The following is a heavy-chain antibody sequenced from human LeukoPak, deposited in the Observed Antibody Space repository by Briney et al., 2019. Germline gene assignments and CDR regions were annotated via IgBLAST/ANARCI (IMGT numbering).Heavy chain of an antibody. CDR1: GFTFSSYA. V-gene: IGHV3-7*01. Sequence: GGSLRLSCAASGFTFSSYAMSWVRQAPGKGLEWVANIKQDGSEKYYVDSVKGRFTISRDNAKNSLYLQMNSLRAEDTAVYYCARDVLTFGGVSADNSDYWGQGTLVTVSS. CDR2: IKQDGSEK. CDR3: ARDVLTFGGVSADNSDY. D-gene: IGHD3-16*01. J-gene: IGHJ4*02.